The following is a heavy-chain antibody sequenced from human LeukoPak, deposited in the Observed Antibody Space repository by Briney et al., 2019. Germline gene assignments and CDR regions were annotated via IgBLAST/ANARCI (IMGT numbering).Heavy chain of an antibody. CDR3: ARDTNGDYDRGYYYYYMDV. J-gene: IGHJ6*03. CDR2: IYTSGST. Sequence: SETLSLTCTVSGGSISSYYWSWIRQPAGKGLEWIGRIYTSGSTNYNPSLTSRVTMSVDGSKNQFSLWLSSVTAADTAVYYCARDTNGDYDRGYYYYYMDVWGKGTTVTISS. CDR1: GGSISSYY. V-gene: IGHV4-4*07. D-gene: IGHD4-17*01.